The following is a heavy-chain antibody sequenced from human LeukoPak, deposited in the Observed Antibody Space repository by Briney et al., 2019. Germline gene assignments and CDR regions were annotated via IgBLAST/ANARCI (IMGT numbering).Heavy chain of an antibody. CDR1: GYSFTSYW. Sequence: GESLKISCKGSGYSFTSYWIAWVRQTPGKGLEWMGLINPGDSDTRYSLSFQGQVTISVDKSISTAYLQWSSLKASDTAMYYCARQRAAGGSYYYGMDVWGQGTTVTVSS. J-gene: IGHJ6*02. CDR2: INPGDSDT. CDR3: ARQRAAGGSYYYGMDV. D-gene: IGHD3-10*01. V-gene: IGHV5-51*01.